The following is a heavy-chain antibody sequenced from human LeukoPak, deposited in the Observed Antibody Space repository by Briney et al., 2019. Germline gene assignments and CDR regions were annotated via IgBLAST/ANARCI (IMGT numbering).Heavy chain of an antibody. CDR3: ASVYSGYDHDAFDI. Sequence: ASVKVSCKASGYTFTSYGISWVRQAPGQGLEWMGWISAYNGNTNYAQKLQGRVTMTTDTSTSTAYMELRRLRSDDTAVYYCASVYSGYDHDAFDIWGQGTMVTVSS. J-gene: IGHJ3*02. CDR2: ISAYNGNT. CDR1: GYTFTSYG. V-gene: IGHV1-18*01. D-gene: IGHD5-12*01.